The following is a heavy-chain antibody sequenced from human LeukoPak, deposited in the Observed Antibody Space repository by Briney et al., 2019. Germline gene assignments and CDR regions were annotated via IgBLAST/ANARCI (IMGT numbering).Heavy chain of an antibody. D-gene: IGHD6-19*01. J-gene: IGHJ4*02. CDR1: GGTFSSYA. CDR3: ARDSGIAVATFDY. CDR2: IIPIFGTA. Sequence: ASVKVSCKASGGTFSSYAISWVRQAPGQGLEWMGGIIPIFGTANYAQKFQGRVTITADKSTSTAYMELSSLRSEDTAVYYCARDSGIAVATFDYWGQGTLVTVSS. V-gene: IGHV1-69*06.